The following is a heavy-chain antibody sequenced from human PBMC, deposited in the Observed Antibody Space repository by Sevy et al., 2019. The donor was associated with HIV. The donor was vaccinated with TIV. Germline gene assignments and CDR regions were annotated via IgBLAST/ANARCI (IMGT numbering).Heavy chain of an antibody. V-gene: IGHV1-2*02. CDR3: ARGAGNGGNSGTINY. D-gene: IGHD2-21*02. CDR1: GYTFTGYY. Sequence: ASVKVSCKTSGYTFTGYYMHWVRQAPGQGLEWMGWINPYSGGTIFAQKFQGRVTMTRDTSISTAYMELSRLKSDDTAVYYCARGAGNGGNSGTINYWGQGTLVTVSS. CDR2: INPYSGGT. J-gene: IGHJ4*02.